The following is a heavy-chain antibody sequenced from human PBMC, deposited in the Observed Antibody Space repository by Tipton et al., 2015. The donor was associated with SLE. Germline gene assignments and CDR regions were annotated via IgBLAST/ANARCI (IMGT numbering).Heavy chain of an antibody. Sequence: TLSLTCTVSGGSISSGGYYWSWIRLPPGKGLEWIGYISDSGSADYNPSLKSRVTISVDTSKNQFSLKLSSVTAADTAVYYCARDSGARGWYFDLWGRGTLVTVSS. J-gene: IGHJ2*01. D-gene: IGHD1-26*01. V-gene: IGHV4-61*08. CDR1: GGSISSGGYY. CDR3: ARDSGARGWYFDL. CDR2: ISDSGSA.